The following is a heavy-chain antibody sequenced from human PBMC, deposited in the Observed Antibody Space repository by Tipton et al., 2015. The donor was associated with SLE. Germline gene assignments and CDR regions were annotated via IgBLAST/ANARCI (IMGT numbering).Heavy chain of an antibody. D-gene: IGHD3-9*01. Sequence: TLSLTCTVSGGSISNYYWTWFRQPAGKGLERLGRISTSGSTNYNPSLTSRVTMSLDTSKNQFSLNLSFLTAADTAVYYCAKGPRYRGSYFDFWGQGILVTVSS. V-gene: IGHV4-4*07. J-gene: IGHJ4*02. CDR2: ISTSGST. CDR3: AKGPRYRGSYFDF. CDR1: GGSISNYY.